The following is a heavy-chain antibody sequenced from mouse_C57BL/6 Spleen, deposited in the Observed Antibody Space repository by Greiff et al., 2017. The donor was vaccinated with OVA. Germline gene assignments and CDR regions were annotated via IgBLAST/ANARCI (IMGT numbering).Heavy chain of an antibody. CDR1: GYSFTGYY. V-gene: IGHV1-42*01. Sequence: VQLQQSGPELVKPGASVKISCKASGYSFTGYYMNWVKQSPEKSLEWIGEINPSTGGTTYNQKFKAKATLTVDKSSSTAYMQLKSLTSEDSAVYYCARERAYWGQGTLVTVSA. CDR3: ARERAY. J-gene: IGHJ3*01. CDR2: INPSTGGT.